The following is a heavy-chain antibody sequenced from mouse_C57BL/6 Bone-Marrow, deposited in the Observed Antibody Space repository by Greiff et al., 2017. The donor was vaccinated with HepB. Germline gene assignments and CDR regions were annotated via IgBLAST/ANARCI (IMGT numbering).Heavy chain of an antibody. CDR2: IDPENGDT. J-gene: IGHJ2*01. D-gene: IGHD1-1*01. Sequence: VQLQQSGAELVRPGASVKLSCTASGFNIKDDYMHWVKQRPEQGLEWIGWIDPENGDTEYASKFQGKATITADTSSNTAYLQLSSLTSDDTAVYYCTTYGSSYPYFDYWGQGTTLTVSS. CDR1: GFNIKDDY. CDR3: TTYGSSYPYFDY. V-gene: IGHV14-4*01.